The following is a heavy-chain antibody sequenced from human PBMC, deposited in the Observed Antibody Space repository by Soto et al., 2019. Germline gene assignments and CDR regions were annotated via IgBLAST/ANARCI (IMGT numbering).Heavy chain of an antibody. CDR1: GYSFSSYW. Sequence: GESLKISCKASGYSFSSYWIGWVRQLPGKGLEWMGIIYPSGSDTRYSPSFRGQVIISADRSISTAYLQWSSLKASDTGTYYCARRVGSSWRYFDSWGQGTLVTVSS. CDR2: IYPSGSDT. V-gene: IGHV5-51*01. D-gene: IGHD6-13*01. CDR3: ARRVGSSWRYFDS. J-gene: IGHJ4*02.